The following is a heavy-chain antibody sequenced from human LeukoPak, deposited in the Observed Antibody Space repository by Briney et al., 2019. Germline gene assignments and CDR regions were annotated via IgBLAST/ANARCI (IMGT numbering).Heavy chain of an antibody. V-gene: IGHV4-34*01. CDR1: GGSFSGYY. Sequence: SETLSLTCAVYGGSFSGYYWSWIRQPPGKGLEWIGEINHSGSTNYNPSLKSRVTISVDTSKNQFSLKLSSVTAADTAVYYCARVEGYYDSSGYYFYFDYWGQGTLVTVSS. CDR3: ARVEGYYDSSGYYFYFDY. J-gene: IGHJ4*02. CDR2: INHSGST. D-gene: IGHD3-22*01.